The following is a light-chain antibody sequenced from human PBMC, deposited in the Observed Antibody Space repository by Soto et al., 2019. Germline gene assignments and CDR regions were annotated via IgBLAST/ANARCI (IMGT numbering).Light chain of an antibody. V-gene: IGKV3-11*01. CDR1: QSVRNS. CDR3: QQRSNS. Sequence: EIVLTQSPATLSLSPGERDTLSCRASQSVRNSLAWYQQKPGQAPRLLIYDASNRATGIPARFSGSGSGTDFTLTISSLEPEDFAVYYCQQRSNSFGQGTRLEIK. J-gene: IGKJ5*01. CDR2: DAS.